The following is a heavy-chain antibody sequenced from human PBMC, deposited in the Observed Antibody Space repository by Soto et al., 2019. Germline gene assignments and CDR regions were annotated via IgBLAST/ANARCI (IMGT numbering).Heavy chain of an antibody. CDR2: IYYSGST. CDR3: ARLSHLGYPNPDY. V-gene: IGHV4-39*01. CDR1: GGSISSSSYY. Sequence: QLQLQESGPGLVKPSETLSLTCTVSGGSISSSSYYWGWIRQPPGKGLEWIGSIYYSGSTYYNPSLKSRVXXSXDXXKHQCSLQLSPVTAADTAVYYCARLSHLGYPNPDYWGQGPLVTVSS. J-gene: IGHJ4*02. D-gene: IGHD5-12*01.